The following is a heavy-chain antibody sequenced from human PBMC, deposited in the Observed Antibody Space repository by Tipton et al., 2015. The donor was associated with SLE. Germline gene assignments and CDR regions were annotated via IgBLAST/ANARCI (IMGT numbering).Heavy chain of an antibody. CDR3: ARVPGRGSGSYSNY. CDR1: GFTFSSYG. CDR2: ISYDGSNK. J-gene: IGHJ4*02. D-gene: IGHD3-10*01. Sequence: QLVQSGGGVVQPGRSLRLSCAASGFTFSSYGMHWVRQVPGKGLEWVAVISYDGSNKYYADSVKGRFTISRDNSKNTLYLQMNSLRAEDTAVYYCARVPGRGSGSYSNYWGQGTLVTVSS. V-gene: IGHV3-30*03.